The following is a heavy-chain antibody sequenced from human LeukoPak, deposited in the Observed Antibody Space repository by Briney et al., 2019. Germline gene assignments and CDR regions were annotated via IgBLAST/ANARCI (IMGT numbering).Heavy chain of an antibody. CDR3: ARIYSWSFDY. Sequence: MSSETLSLTCAVYGGSFSGYYWSWIRQPPGKGLEWIGEINHSGSTNYNPSLKSRVTISVDTSKNQFSLKLSSVTAADTAVYYCARIYSWSFDYWGQGTLVTVSS. D-gene: IGHD1-1*01. J-gene: IGHJ4*02. V-gene: IGHV4-34*01. CDR1: GGSFSGYY. CDR2: INHSGST.